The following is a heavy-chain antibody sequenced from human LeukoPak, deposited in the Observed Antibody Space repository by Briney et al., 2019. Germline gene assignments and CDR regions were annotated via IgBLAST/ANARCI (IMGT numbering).Heavy chain of an antibody. CDR1: GFTVSSNY. V-gene: IGHV3-66*01. CDR3: ASPYSGSSDAFDI. D-gene: IGHD1-26*01. CDR2: IYSGGST. J-gene: IGHJ3*02. Sequence: PGGSLRLSCAASGFTVSSNYMSWVRQAPGKGLEWVSVIYSGGSTYYADSVKGRFTISRDNSKNTLYLQMNSLRAEDTAVYYCASPYSGSSDAFDIWGQGTMVTVSS.